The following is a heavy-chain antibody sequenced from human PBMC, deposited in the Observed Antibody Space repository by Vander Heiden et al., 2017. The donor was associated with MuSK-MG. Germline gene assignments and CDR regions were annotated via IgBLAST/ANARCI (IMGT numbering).Heavy chain of an antibody. V-gene: IGHV3-74*01. D-gene: IGHD6-13*01. CDR3: ARGIAAAGPNYFYYYMDV. J-gene: IGHJ6*03. CDR1: AFTFSSYC. CDR2: IYSDGSST. Sequence: EVQLVESGGGLLQPGGSLRLSCAASAFTFSSYCGHWVRQAPGKGLVWVSRIYSDGSSTSYAESVKGRVTITRDNAKNTVSLQMNRLRDEDTAVDYCARGIAAAGPNYFYYYMDVWGKGTTVTVSS.